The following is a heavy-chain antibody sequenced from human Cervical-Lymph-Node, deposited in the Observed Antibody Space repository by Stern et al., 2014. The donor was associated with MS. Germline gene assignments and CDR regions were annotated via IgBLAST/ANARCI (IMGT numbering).Heavy chain of an antibody. D-gene: IGHD1-1*01. V-gene: IGHV1-46*01. Sequence: VQLVESGAEIRKPGASVKISCEASGYTFTTYYMHWVRQAPGQGLEWVALFNPSGGKTTYAQRFQGRVTVTGDTSTSTVYMELTGVRSEDTAVYYCARVLSLATSDSWGQGTLVIVSS. J-gene: IGHJ4*02. CDR2: FNPSGGKT. CDR3: ARVLSLATSDS. CDR1: GYTFTTYY.